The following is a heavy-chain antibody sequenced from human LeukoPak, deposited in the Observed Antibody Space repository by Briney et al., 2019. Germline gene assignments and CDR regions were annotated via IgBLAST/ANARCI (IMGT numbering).Heavy chain of an antibody. J-gene: IGHJ3*01. D-gene: IGHD3-22*01. Sequence: SVKVSCKASGYTFTGYCIHWVRQAPGQGLEWMGRIIPILGIANYAQKFQGRVTITADKSTSTAYMELSSLRSEDTAVYYCARDYYYDSSGYVTWGQGTMVTVSS. CDR1: GYTFTGYC. CDR2: IIPILGIA. V-gene: IGHV1-69*04. CDR3: ARDYYYDSSGYVT.